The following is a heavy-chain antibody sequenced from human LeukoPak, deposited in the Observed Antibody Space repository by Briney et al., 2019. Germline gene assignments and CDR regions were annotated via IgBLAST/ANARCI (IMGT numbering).Heavy chain of an antibody. V-gene: IGHV1-69*05. D-gene: IGHD6-6*01. CDR1: GGTFSSYA. CDR2: IIPIFGTA. Sequence: ASVKVSCKASGGTFSSYAISWVRQAPGQGLEWMGGIIPIFGTAIYAQKFQGRVTITTDESTSTAYMELSSLRSEDTAVYHCARAQYSSSFYYYYYMDVWGKGTTVTVSS. CDR3: ARAQYSSSFYYYYYMDV. J-gene: IGHJ6*03.